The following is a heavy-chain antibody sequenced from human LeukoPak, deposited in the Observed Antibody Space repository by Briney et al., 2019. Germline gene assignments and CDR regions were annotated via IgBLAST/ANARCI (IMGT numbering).Heavy chain of an antibody. CDR2: INSDGSST. V-gene: IGHV3-74*01. J-gene: IGHJ4*02. Sequence: PGGSLRLSCAASGFXFSGYWIHWVRQAPGKGLVWVSYINSDGSSTTYADSVKGRFTISRDNAKNTLYLQMNSLRAEDTAVYYCARIFSRRSVATTPYYYFDYWGQGTLVTVSS. CDR3: ARIFSRRSVATTPYYYFDY. CDR1: GFXFSGYW. D-gene: IGHD5-12*01.